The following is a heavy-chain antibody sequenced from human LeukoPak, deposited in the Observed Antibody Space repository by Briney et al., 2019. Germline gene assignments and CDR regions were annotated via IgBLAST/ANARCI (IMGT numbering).Heavy chain of an antibody. D-gene: IGHD5-12*01. Sequence: ASVKVSCKASGYTFTSYGISWVRQAPGQGLEWMGWISAYNGNTNYAQKLQGRVTMTTDTSTSTAYMELRSLRSDDTAVYYCARENSGYDPKSFDYWGQGTLVTVSS. J-gene: IGHJ4*02. CDR2: ISAYNGNT. CDR1: GYTFTSYG. V-gene: IGHV1-18*01. CDR3: ARENSGYDPKSFDY.